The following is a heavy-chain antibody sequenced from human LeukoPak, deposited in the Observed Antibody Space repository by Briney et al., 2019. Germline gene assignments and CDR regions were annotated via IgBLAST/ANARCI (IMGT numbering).Heavy chain of an antibody. Sequence: ASVKVSCKASGYTFTSYGISWVRQAPGQGLEWMGWISAYNGNTNYAQKLQGRVTMTRNTSISTAYMELSSLRSEDTAVYYCARVPSSSWYLFGDYYYYGMDVWGQGTTVTVSS. CDR1: GYTFTSYG. CDR3: ARVPSSSWYLFGDYYYYGMDV. V-gene: IGHV1-18*01. D-gene: IGHD6-13*01. J-gene: IGHJ6*02. CDR2: ISAYNGNT.